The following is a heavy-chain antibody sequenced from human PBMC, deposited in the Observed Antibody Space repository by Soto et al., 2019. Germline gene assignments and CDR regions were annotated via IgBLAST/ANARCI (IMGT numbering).Heavy chain of an antibody. J-gene: IGHJ3*02. D-gene: IGHD4-17*01. CDR3: ARDAFTSFMTTVTGAAFDI. V-gene: IGHV1-18*01. Sequence: ASVKVSCKASGYTFTSYGISWVRQAPGQGLEWMGWISAYNGNTNYAQKLQGRVTMTTDTSTSTAYMELRSLRSDDTAVYYCARDAFTSFMTTVTGAAFDIWGQGTMVTVSS. CDR2: ISAYNGNT. CDR1: GYTFTSYG.